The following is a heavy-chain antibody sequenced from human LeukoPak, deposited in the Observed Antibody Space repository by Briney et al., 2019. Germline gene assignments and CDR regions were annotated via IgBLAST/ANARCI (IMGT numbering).Heavy chain of an antibody. V-gene: IGHV3-21*01. Sequence: GGSLRLSCAASGFTFSSYSMTWVRQAPGKGLEWVSSISSSSSYIYYADSVKGRFTISRDNAKNSLYLQMNSLRVEDTAVYYCARDPSGSYFDYWGQGTLVTVSS. CDR2: ISSSSSYI. CDR3: ARDPSGSYFDY. D-gene: IGHD1-26*01. J-gene: IGHJ4*02. CDR1: GFTFSSYS.